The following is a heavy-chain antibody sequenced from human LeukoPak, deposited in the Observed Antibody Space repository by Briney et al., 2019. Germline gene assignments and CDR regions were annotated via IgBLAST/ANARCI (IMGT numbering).Heavy chain of an antibody. CDR3: AKGLSRAFGTYYFDF. CDR1: GFTFSNYW. V-gene: IGHV3-23*01. Sequence: GGSLRLSCAASGFTFSNYWMSWVRQAPGKGLEWVSGISGSGGSTYYADSVKGRFTISRDNSKSTLSLQMNSLRDDDTAVYFCAKGLSRAFGTYYFDFWGRGTLVTVSS. D-gene: IGHD3-10*01. CDR2: ISGSGGST. J-gene: IGHJ4*02.